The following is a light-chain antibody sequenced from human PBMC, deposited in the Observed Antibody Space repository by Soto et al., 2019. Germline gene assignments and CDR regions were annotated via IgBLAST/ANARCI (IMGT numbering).Light chain of an antibody. Sequence: QSALTQPPSASGSPGQSVTISCTGTSGDVGGYNYVSWYQQHPGKAPKLMIYAVSQRPSGVPGRFSGSKSGNTASLTVSGLQAEDEADYYCSSYAGSNIYVVFGGGTKLTVL. CDR3: SSYAGSNIYVV. J-gene: IGLJ2*01. CDR1: SGDVGGYNY. V-gene: IGLV2-8*01. CDR2: AVS.